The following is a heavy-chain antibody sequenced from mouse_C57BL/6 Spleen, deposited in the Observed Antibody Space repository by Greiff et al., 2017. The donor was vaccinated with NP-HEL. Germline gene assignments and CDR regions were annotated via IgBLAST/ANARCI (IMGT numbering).Heavy chain of an antibody. V-gene: IGHV1-37*01. Sequence: VQLEQSGPELVKPGASVKISCKASGYSFTGYFIHWVQHSHWKSLEWIGRINPYNGDTFYIQKFKGKATLTVDKSLSTAHMELRSLTSEDFAVYYCARGDGGYAMDYWGQGTSVTVSS. J-gene: IGHJ4*01. D-gene: IGHD2-3*01. CDR3: ARGDGGYAMDY. CDR1: GYSFTGYF. CDR2: INPYNGDT.